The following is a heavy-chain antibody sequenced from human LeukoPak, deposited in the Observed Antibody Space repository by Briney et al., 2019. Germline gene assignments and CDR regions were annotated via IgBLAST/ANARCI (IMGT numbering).Heavy chain of an antibody. J-gene: IGHJ6*03. D-gene: IGHD5-18*01. V-gene: IGHV3-21*01. Sequence: PGGSLRLSCAASGFTFSSYSMNWVRQAPGKGLEWVSSISSNSSYIYYADSVKGRFTISRDNPKNSLYLQMNSLRAEDTAVYYCARALIQLLSNRYYYMDVWGKGTTVTVYS. CDR1: GFTFSSYS. CDR2: ISSNSSYI. CDR3: ARALIQLLSNRYYYMDV.